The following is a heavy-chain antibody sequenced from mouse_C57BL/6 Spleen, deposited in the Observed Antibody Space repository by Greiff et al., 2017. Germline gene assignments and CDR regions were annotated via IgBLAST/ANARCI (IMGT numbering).Heavy chain of an antibody. J-gene: IGHJ2*01. V-gene: IGHV1-74*01. D-gene: IGHD2-1*01. CDR2: IHPSDSDT. CDR3: AIPIYYGNYVGY. Sequence: QVQLQQSGAELVKPGASVKVSCKASGYTFTSYWMHWVKQRPGQGLEWIGRIHPSDSDTNYNQKFKGKATLTVDKSSSTAYMQLSSLTSEDSAVYYCAIPIYYGNYVGYWGQGTTLTVSS. CDR1: GYTFTSYW.